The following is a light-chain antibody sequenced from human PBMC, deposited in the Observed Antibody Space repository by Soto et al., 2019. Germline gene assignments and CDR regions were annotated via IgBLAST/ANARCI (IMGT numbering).Light chain of an antibody. CDR3: HYYDDSTPCP. CDR2: GAS. Sequence: EIVLTQSPGTLSLSPGERATFSCRASQSVSSRFLAWYQQKPGQAPRLLIYGASSRATGIPDRFSGSGSGTDFTLSISILEPEDFAVYYCHYYDDSTPCPFGPGTKVDIK. CDR1: QSVSSRF. V-gene: IGKV3-20*01. J-gene: IGKJ3*01.